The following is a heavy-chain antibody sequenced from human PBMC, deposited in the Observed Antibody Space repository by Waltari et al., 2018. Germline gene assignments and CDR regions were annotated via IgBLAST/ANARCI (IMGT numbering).Heavy chain of an antibody. CDR3: VYTAMATLVDY. J-gene: IGHJ4*02. D-gene: IGHD5-18*01. CDR2: IYHSGST. Sequence: QVQLQESGPGLVKPSETLSLTCAVPGYSISRGYYWGWIRQPPGKGLEWIGSIYHSGSTYYNPSLKSRVTISVDTSKNQFSLKLSSVTAADTAVYYCVYTAMATLVDYWGQGTLVTVSS. V-gene: IGHV4-38-2*01. CDR1: GYSISRGYY.